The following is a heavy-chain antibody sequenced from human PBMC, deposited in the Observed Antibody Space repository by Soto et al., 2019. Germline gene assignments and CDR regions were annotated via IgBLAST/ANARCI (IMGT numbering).Heavy chain of an antibody. CDR3: ARVIGAAGTLSYVSGWFDR. CDR1: GFTFSDYY. Sequence: QVQLVESGGGLVKPGGSLRLSCAASGFTFSDYYMSWIRQAPGKGLEWVSYISSSGSTIYYADSVKGRVTISRDNAKKSLYLQLNSVRAEATAVDYCARVIGAAGTLSYVSGWFDRWGQVTLVTVSS. J-gene: IGHJ5*02. D-gene: IGHD6-13*01. V-gene: IGHV3-11*04. CDR2: ISSSGSTI.